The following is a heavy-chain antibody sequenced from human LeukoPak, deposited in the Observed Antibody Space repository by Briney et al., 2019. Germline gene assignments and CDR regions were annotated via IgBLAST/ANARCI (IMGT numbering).Heavy chain of an antibody. D-gene: IGHD1-1*01. J-gene: IGHJ4*02. CDR1: GGSFSGYY. V-gene: IGHV4-34*01. CDR3: ARGRFRVQNPKTREFDY. Sequence: SETLSLTCAVYGGSFSGYYWSWIRQPPGKGLEWIGEINHSGSTNYNPSLKSRVTISVDTSKNQFSLKLSSATAADTAVYYCARGRFRVQNPKTREFDYWGQGTLVTVSS. CDR2: INHSGST.